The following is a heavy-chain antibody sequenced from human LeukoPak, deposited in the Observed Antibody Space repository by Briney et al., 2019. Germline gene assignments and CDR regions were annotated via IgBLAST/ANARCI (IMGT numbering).Heavy chain of an antibody. D-gene: IGHD6-19*01. CDR3: ARDRSTGSYFYFDY. CDR2: IWHDGSNK. J-gene: IGHJ4*02. V-gene: IGHV3-33*01. CDR1: GFTFDTFG. Sequence: GGSLRLSCAASGFTFDTFGMYWVRQAPGKGLEWVAVIWHDGSNKYYADSVKGRFTISRDNSKNTLYLQMNSLRVEDTAVYYCARDRSTGSYFYFDYWGQGTLVTVSS.